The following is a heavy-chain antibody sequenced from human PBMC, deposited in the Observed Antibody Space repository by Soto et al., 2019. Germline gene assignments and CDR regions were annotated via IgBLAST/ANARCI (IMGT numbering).Heavy chain of an antibody. J-gene: IGHJ4*02. V-gene: IGHV3-74*01. Sequence: EVQLVESGGGLVEPGGSLRLSCEASGFIFSNFWMHWVRQAPGKGLVWVSRMYKDESPKDYADFAKGRFTISRDNAKNTLDRQMSSLRPEDKAVYYGVGVRPTLFDYWGRGALVTVSS. CDR2: MYKDESPK. CDR1: GFIFSNFW. CDR3: VGVRPTLFDY.